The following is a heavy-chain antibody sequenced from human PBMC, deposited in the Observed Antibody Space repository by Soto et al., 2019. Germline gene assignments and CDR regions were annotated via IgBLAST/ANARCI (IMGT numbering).Heavy chain of an antibody. V-gene: IGHV3-74*01. CDR3: ARPRGYCSSTNCYPYFDS. J-gene: IGHJ4*02. D-gene: IGHD2-2*01. Sequence: VGSLRLSCTASGFTFSSYWMHWVRQAPGKGLVWVAHISGDGSSTAYADSVKGRFTISRDIAKNTLYLQMNSLRAEDTAVYYCARPRGYCSSTNCYPYFDSWGQGTLVTVSS. CDR1: GFTFSSYW. CDR2: ISGDGSST.